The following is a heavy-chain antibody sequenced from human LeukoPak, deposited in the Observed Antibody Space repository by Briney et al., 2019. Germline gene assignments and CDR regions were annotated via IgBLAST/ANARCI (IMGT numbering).Heavy chain of an antibody. D-gene: IGHD6-13*01. J-gene: IGHJ4*02. V-gene: IGHV4-39*01. CDR3: ASLRAAGYFDH. CDR1: GGSISSSSYS. Sequence: SGALSLTCTVSGGSISSSSYSWGWIRQPPGKGLEWFGVIYHSGGTYYNPSLKSRLTMSVDTSKNQFALKLSSVTATDTAVYYCASLRAAGYFDHWGQGTLVTVSS. CDR2: IYHSGGT.